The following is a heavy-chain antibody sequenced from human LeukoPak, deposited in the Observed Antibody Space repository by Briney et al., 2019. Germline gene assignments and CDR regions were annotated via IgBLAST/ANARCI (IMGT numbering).Heavy chain of an antibody. V-gene: IGHV3-23*01. CDR1: GFTFSSYA. CDR3: AKGNRVPYCSRTSCPVFDY. CDR2: ISGSGGST. Sequence: GGSLRLSCAASGFTFSSYAMSWVSQAPGKGLEWVSAISGSGGSTYYADSVKGRFTISRDNSKNTLYLQMNSLRAEDTAVYYCAKGNRVPYCSRTSCPVFDYWGQGTLVTVSS. J-gene: IGHJ4*02. D-gene: IGHD2-2*01.